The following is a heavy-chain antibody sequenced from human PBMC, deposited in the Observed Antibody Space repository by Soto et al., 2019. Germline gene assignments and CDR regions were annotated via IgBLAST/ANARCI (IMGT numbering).Heavy chain of an antibody. CDR2: IYPGDSDT. Sequence: PGESLKISCKGSGYRFTNYWIGWVRQMPGKGLEWMGIIYPGDSDTRYSPSFQGQVTISADKSINTAYLQWSSLKASDTAMYYCARTSAAGKNYNGMDVWGQGTTVTV. CDR1: GYRFTNYW. V-gene: IGHV5-51*01. J-gene: IGHJ6*02. CDR3: ARTSAAGKNYNGMDV. D-gene: IGHD6-13*01.